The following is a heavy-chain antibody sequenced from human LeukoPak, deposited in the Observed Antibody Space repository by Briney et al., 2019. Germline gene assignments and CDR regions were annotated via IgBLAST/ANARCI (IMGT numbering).Heavy chain of an antibody. CDR3: ARQIQPKTDGMDV. J-gene: IGHJ6*02. CDR2: IYSGGST. V-gene: IGHV3-66*04. D-gene: IGHD1-1*01. CDR1: GFTVSSNY. Sequence: GGSLRLSCAAAGFTVSSNYMSWVSQAPGKGLEWVSVIYSGGSTYYADSVKGRFTISRANSKNTLYLQMNSLRAEDTAVYYCARQIQPKTDGMDVWGQGTTVTVSS.